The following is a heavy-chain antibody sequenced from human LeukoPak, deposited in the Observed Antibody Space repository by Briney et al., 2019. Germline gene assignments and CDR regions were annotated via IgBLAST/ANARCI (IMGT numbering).Heavy chain of an antibody. D-gene: IGHD4-17*01. CDR2: ISADNGNT. CDR3: ARARGDYARGFDI. Sequence: ASVKVSCKASDYTFSSYGISWARQAPGQGLEWMGWISADNGNTNHAQKFQGRVTMTTDTSTSTAYMELRSLRSDDTAIFYCARARGDYARGFDIWGQGTMVTVSS. V-gene: IGHV1-18*01. CDR1: DYTFSSYG. J-gene: IGHJ3*02.